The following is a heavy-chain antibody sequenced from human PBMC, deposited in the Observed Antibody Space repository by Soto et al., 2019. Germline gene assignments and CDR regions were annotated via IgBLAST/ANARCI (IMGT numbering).Heavy chain of an antibody. J-gene: IGHJ4*02. Sequence: QLQLQESGSGLVKPSQTLSLTCAVSGGSINSGGYSWSWIRQSPGKGLEWIGYIYHSGSTYYNPSLKSRVTISVDRSKNQFSLKLSSVTAADTAVYYCARVMGGYHYYFDYWGQGTLVTVSS. V-gene: IGHV4-30-2*06. D-gene: IGHD3-22*01. CDR2: IYHSGST. CDR1: GGSINSGGYS. CDR3: ARVMGGYHYYFDY.